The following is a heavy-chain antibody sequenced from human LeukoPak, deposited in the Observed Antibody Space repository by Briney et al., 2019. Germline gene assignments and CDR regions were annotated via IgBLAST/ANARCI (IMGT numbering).Heavy chain of an antibody. CDR1: GFTFSSYS. CDR3: ARSRYFDSRGAFDI. Sequence: AGGSLRLSCAASGFTFSSYSMNWVRQAPGKGLEWVSSISSSSSYIYYADSVKGRFTISRDNAKNSLYLQMNSLRAEDTAVYYCARSRYFDSRGAFDIWGQGTMVTVSS. J-gene: IGHJ3*02. CDR2: ISSSSSYI. V-gene: IGHV3-21*01. D-gene: IGHD3-9*01.